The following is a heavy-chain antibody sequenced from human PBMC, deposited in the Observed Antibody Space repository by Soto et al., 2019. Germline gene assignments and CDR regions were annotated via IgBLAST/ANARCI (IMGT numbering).Heavy chain of an antibody. V-gene: IGHV4-61*08. CDR2: IYYSGGT. J-gene: IGHJ3*02. D-gene: IGHD3-9*01. CDR1: GGSISSGDYY. CDR3: ASTRLRYFDWLGPHAFDI. Sequence: SETLSLTCTVSGGSISSGDYYWSWIRQPPGKGLEWIGYIYYSGGTNYNPSLKSRVTISVDTSKNQFSLKLSSVTAADTAVYYCASTRLRYFDWLGPHAFDIWGQGTMVTVSS.